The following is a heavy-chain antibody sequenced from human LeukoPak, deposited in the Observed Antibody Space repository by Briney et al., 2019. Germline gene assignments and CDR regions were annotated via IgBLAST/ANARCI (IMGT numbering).Heavy chain of an antibody. D-gene: IGHD3-10*01. CDR3: ARSLYGSGSYYNWFDP. Sequence: SETLSLTCAVYGGSFSGYYWSWIRQPPAKGLEWIGEINHSGSTNYNPSLKSRVTISVDTSKNQFSLKLSSVTAADTAVYYCARSLYGSGSYYNWFDPWGQGTLVTVSS. CDR1: GGSFSGYY. V-gene: IGHV4-34*01. J-gene: IGHJ5*02. CDR2: INHSGST.